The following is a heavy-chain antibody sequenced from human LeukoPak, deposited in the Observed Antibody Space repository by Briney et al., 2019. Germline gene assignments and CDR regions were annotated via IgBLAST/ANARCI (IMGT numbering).Heavy chain of an antibody. Sequence: GGSLRLSCAASGFSLSGYWMTWVRQAPGKGLEWVARLHANGVEQNYVDSVTGRFTMSRDNAKNSLDLQMNSLRVEDTAVYYCARGGYSFDYLGQGTLVAVSS. CDR2: LHANGVEQ. CDR3: ARGGYSFDY. J-gene: IGHJ4*02. D-gene: IGHD5-18*01. V-gene: IGHV3-7*01. CDR1: GFSLSGYW.